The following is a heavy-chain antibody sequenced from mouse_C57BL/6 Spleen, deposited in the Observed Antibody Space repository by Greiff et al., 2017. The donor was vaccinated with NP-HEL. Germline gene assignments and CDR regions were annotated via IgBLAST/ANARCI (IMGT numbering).Heavy chain of an antibody. CDR2: IDPENGDT. CDR1: GFNFKDDY. V-gene: IGHV14-4*01. J-gene: IGHJ2*01. Sequence: EVKLVESGAELVRPGASVKLSCTASGFNFKDDYMHWVKQRPEQGLEWIGWIDPENGDTEYASKFQGKATITADTSSSTAYLQLSSLTSADTAVYYCTTRRSDYWGQGTTLTVSS. CDR3: TTRRSDY.